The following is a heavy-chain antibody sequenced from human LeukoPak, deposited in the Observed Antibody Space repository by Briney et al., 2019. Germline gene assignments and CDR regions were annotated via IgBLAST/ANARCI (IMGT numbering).Heavy chain of an antibody. V-gene: IGHV1-69*06. J-gene: IGHJ4*02. CDR2: IIPIFGTA. CDR1: GYTFTGYF. CDR3: ARDWTNSYGSGRIDY. D-gene: IGHD3-10*01. Sequence: SLKVSCKASGYTFTGYFMHWVRQAPGQGLEWMGGIIPIFGTANYAQKFQGRVTITADKSTSTAYMELSRLRSDDTALYYCARDWTNSYGSGRIDYWGQGTLVTVSS.